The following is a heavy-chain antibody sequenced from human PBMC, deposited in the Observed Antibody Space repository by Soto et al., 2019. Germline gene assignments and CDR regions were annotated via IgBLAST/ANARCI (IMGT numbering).Heavy chain of an antibody. J-gene: IGHJ5*02. Sequence: VASVKVSCKASGYTFTSYGISWVRQAPGQGLEWMGWISAYNGNTNYAQKLQGRVTMTTDTSTSTAYMELRSLRSDDTAVYYCARPLGYNWKYFPWWNNNWFDPWGQGTLVTVSS. CDR2: ISAYNGNT. V-gene: IGHV1-18*04. D-gene: IGHD1-7*01. CDR1: GYTFTSYG. CDR3: ARPLGYNWKYFPWWNNNWFDP.